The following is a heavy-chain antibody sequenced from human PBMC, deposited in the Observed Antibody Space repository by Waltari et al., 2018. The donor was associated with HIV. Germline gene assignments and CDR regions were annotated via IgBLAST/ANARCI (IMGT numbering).Heavy chain of an antibody. D-gene: IGHD6-6*01. Sequence: EVQLLQSGGGLVQPGGSLRLSCTASGFTFSNYAMTWVRQAPGMGLEWVSGITGSGLRTYYADSVKGRFTISRDESMDTLYLQMNSLRPEDTAVYYCAKVSSSSLGRFDYWGQGTLVSVSS. CDR2: ITGSGLRT. V-gene: IGHV3-23*01. CDR3: AKVSSSSLGRFDY. CDR1: GFTFSNYA. J-gene: IGHJ4*02.